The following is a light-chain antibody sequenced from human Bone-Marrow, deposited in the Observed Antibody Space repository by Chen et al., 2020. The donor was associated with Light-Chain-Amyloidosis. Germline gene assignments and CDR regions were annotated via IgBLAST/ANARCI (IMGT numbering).Light chain of an antibody. J-gene: IGKJ4*01. CDR3: QQYGTSPLT. Sequence: EIVLTQSPGTLSLSPGEGANLSCRASQTISSNYLTWYQQQFGQAPRLLLYGSSSRATGIPDRFTGSGSGTDFTLTINILPPEDVAMYYCQQYGTSPLTFRGGTKVEIK. CDR2: GSS. CDR1: QTISSNY. V-gene: IGKV3-20*01.